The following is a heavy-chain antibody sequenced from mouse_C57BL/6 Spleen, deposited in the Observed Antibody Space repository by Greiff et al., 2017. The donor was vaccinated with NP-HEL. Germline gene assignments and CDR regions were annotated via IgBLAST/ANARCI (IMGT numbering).Heavy chain of an antibody. J-gene: IGHJ2*01. CDR3: TTCQGFTTVVATLYFCC. V-gene: IGHV1-15*01. CDR2: IDPGTGGT. CDR1: GYTFTDYE. D-gene: IGHD1-1*01. Sequence: QVQLQQSGAELARPGASVTLSCKASGYTFTDYEMHWVKQTPVHGLEWIGAIDPGTGGTGYNQKFKGKAILTADKSSSTAYMELRSLTSEDSAVYYGTTCQGFTTVVATLYFCCWGHGTTLTVAS.